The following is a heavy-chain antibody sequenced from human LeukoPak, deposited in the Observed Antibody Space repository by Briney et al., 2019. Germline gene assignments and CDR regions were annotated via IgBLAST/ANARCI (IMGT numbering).Heavy chain of an antibody. V-gene: IGHV4-34*01. CDR1: GGFFSGYY. CDR2: INHSGST. CDR3: ARVGPRWVVIIRPLYGYFDY. Sequence: SETLSLTCAVYGGFFSGYYWSWIRQPPGRGLEWIGEINHSGSTNYNPSLKSRVTISVDTSKNQFSLKLSSVTAADTAVYYCARVGPRWVVIIRPLYGYFDYWGQGTLVTVSS. D-gene: IGHD3-22*01. J-gene: IGHJ4*02.